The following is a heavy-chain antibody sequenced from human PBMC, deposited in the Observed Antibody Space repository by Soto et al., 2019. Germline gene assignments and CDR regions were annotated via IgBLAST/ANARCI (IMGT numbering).Heavy chain of an antibody. J-gene: IGHJ4*02. CDR3: ARGGSGSDIDY. D-gene: IGHD3-22*01. V-gene: IGHV1-18*01. CDR2: ISGYDGNT. Sequence: HVQLVQSEPEVKKAGASVKVSCKASGYTFRSYGINWVRQAPGQGLEWMGWISGYDGNTNYAQMFQGRVTLTTDTSTTTAYMELRSLRSDDTAVYYCARGGSGSDIDYWGRGALVTVSS. CDR1: GYTFRSYG.